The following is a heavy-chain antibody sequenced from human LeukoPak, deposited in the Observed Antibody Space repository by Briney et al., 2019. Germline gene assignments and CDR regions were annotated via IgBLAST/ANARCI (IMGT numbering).Heavy chain of an antibody. CDR2: INHSGNT. D-gene: IGHD3-22*01. J-gene: IGHJ6*03. CDR1: GGSFSVYY. V-gene: IGHV4-34*01. CDR3: ARGLSTPRYYYDSSGYYRTYYYYYMDV. Sequence: PSETLSLTCAVYGGSFSVYYWSWIRQPPGKGLEWIGDINHSGNTNYNPSLKSRVTISVDTSKNQFSLKLSSVTAADTAVYYCARGLSTPRYYYDSSGYYRTYYYYYMDVWGKGTTVTVSS.